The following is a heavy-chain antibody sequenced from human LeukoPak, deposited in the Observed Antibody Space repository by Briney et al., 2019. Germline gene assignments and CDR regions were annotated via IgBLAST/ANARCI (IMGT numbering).Heavy chain of an antibody. CDR3: ASEYCSGGNCYFDY. CDR2: IFPGDSDT. D-gene: IGHD2-15*01. V-gene: IGHV5-51*01. J-gene: IGHJ4*02. Sequence: ESLKISCKGSGYSFATYWIGWVRQMPGQGQEWMGIIFPGDSDTRYSPSFQGQVTISADKSISTAYLQWSSLKASDTAIYYCASEYCSGGNCYFDYWGQGTLVTVSS. CDR1: GYSFATYW.